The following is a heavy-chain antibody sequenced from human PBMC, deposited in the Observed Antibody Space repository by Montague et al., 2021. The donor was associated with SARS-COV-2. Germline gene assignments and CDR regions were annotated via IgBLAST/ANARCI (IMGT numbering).Heavy chain of an antibody. V-gene: IGHV3-23*01. Sequence: SGGSTYYADSVKGRFTISRDNSQNTLYLQMNSLRAADTAVYYCEKGIVVVPAAVTFDYWGQGTLVTVSS. J-gene: IGHJ4*02. CDR2: SGGST. CDR3: EKGIVVVPAAVTFDY. D-gene: IGHD2-2*01.